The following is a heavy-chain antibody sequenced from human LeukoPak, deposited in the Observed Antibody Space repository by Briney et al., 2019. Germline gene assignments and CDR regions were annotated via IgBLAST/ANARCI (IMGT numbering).Heavy chain of an antibody. Sequence: SVKVSCKASGGTFSSYAISWVRQAPGQGLEWMGRIIPIFGIANYAQKFQGRVTITADKSTSTAYMELSSLRSEDTAVYYRARVMLNYGMDVWGQGTTVTVSS. CDR3: ARVMLNYGMDV. D-gene: IGHD2-8*01. V-gene: IGHV1-69*04. J-gene: IGHJ6*02. CDR2: IIPIFGIA. CDR1: GGTFSSYA.